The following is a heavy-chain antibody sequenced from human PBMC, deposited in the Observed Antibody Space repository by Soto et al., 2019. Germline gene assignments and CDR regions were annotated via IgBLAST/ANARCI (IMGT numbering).Heavy chain of an antibody. D-gene: IGHD2-2*02. V-gene: IGHV3-23*01. CDR2: ISHSDGST. Sequence: EVQLLESGGDLVQPGGSLRLSCAASGFTLSNYVMTWVRQAPGKGLEWVSSISHSDGSTYYADSVKARFTISRDISNNTLHLQMNGLRADDTAVYYCAKGLDSGTYTDLDYWGQGALVTVAS. CDR1: GFTLSNYV. CDR3: AKGLDSGTYTDLDY. J-gene: IGHJ4*02.